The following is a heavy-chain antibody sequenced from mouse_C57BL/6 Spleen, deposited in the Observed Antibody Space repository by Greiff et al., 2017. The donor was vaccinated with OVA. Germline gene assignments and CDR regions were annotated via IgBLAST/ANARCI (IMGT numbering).Heavy chain of an antibody. CDR2: IYPGSGNT. J-gene: IGHJ2*01. V-gene: IGHV1-66*01. CDR3: ARRGEDYFDY. CDR1: GYSFTSYY. Sequence: QVQLQQSGPELVKPGASVKISCKASGYSFTSYYIHWVKQRPGQGLEWIGWIYPGSGNTKYNEKFKGKATLTADTSSSTAYMQLSSLTSEDSAVYYCARRGEDYFDYWGQGTTLTVSS.